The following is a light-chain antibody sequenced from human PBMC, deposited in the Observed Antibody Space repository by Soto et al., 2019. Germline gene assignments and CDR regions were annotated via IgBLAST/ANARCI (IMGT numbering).Light chain of an antibody. J-gene: IGKJ1*01. V-gene: IGKV3-20*01. CDR2: GAS. CDR1: QSVSSSY. CDR3: QQSDPSPRT. Sequence: EIVLTQSPGTLSLSPGERATLSCRASQSVSSSYLAWYLQIPGQAPRLLIYGASSRAAGIPDRFSGSGSGTGFTLATRRQERADYAVYYCQQSDPSPRTFGQATKVELK.